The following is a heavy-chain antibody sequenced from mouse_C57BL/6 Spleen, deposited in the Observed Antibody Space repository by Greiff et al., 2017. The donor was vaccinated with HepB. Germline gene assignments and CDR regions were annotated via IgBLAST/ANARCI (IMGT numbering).Heavy chain of an antibody. D-gene: IGHD2-4*01. Sequence: QVQLKQSGAELVKPGASVKISCKASGYAFSSYWMNWVKQRPGKGLEWIGQIYPGDGDTNYNGKFKGKATLTADKSSSTAYMQLSSLTSEDSAVYFCARSDYEYGGRGAMDYWGQGTSVTVSS. CDR1: GYAFSSYW. CDR3: ARSDYEYGGRGAMDY. J-gene: IGHJ4*01. V-gene: IGHV1-80*01. CDR2: IYPGDGDT.